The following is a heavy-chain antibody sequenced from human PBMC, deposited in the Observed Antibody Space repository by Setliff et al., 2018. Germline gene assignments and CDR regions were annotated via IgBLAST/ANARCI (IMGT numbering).Heavy chain of an antibody. V-gene: IGHV3-7*01. CDR1: GFTFSNYW. CDR3: ARDGGEY. D-gene: IGHD3-16*01. Sequence: GGSLRLSCAASGFTFSNYWMSWVRQAPGKGLEWVANIRQDGSEKYYVDSVKGRFTISRDNAKNSLYLQMNSLRAEDTAVYYCARDGGEYWGQGTLVTVSS. J-gene: IGHJ4*02. CDR2: IRQDGSEK.